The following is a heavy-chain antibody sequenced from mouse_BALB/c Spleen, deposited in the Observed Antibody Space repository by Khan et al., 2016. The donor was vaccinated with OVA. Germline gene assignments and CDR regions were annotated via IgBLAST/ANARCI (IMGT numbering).Heavy chain of an antibody. V-gene: IGHV5-9-2*01. Sequence: EVELVESGGGLVKPGGSLKLSCAASGFTFSSYGMSWFRQTPEKRLEWVATISGSGSYTYYPDSVKGRFSISRDNAKNILYLQMTSLRSEDTALYYCARRNDGYDGYFDVWGAGTTVTVSS. J-gene: IGHJ1*01. CDR1: GFTFSSYG. CDR3: ARRNDGYDGYFDV. CDR2: ISGSGSYT. D-gene: IGHD2-2*01.